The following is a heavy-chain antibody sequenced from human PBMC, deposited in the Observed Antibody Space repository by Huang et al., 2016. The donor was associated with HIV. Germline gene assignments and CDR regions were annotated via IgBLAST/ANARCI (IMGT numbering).Heavy chain of an antibody. D-gene: IGHD6-13*01. CDR1: GDFISSTNYY. Sequence: QLQLQASGPGQVKPSETLSLTCTVSGDFISSTNYYWGWIRQSPGKGLEWVGSVYQSGSTNYNPSLKSRVTLSVDTSRNQVALRLNSVTAADTAVYYCASQHIGAAATWFWGRGTQVAVSS. CDR2: VYQSGST. CDR3: ASQHIGAAATWF. J-gene: IGHJ4*02. V-gene: IGHV4-39*01.